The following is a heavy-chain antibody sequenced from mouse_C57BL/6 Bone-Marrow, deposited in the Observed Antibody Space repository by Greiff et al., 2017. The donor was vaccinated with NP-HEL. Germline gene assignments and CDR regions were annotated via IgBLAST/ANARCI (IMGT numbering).Heavy chain of an antibody. CDR1: GYTFTDYN. CDR3: ARSITTVVAPLFDY. V-gene: IGHV1-18*01. J-gene: IGHJ2*01. D-gene: IGHD1-1*01. Sequence: EVPLQQSGPELVKPGASVKIPCKASGYTFTDYNMDWVKQSHGKSLEWIGDINPNNGGTIYNQTFKGKATLTVDKSSSTAYMELRSLTSEDTAVYYCARSITTVVAPLFDYWGQGTTLTVSS. CDR2: INPNNGGT.